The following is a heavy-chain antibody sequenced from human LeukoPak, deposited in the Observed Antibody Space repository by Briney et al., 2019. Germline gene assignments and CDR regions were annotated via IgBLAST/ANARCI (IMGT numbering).Heavy chain of an antibody. CDR1: GFSVSLYG. D-gene: IGHD3-10*01. CDR3: ARGLRQAGLAPLEF. CDR2: LRSDTNSE. J-gene: IGHJ4*02. Sequence: GGSLRLSCAASGFSVSLYGMHWVRQAPGKGLGWVAFLRSDTNSEHYAVSVKGRFAISRDTSKDTLNLQMRSLRVEDTALYYCARGLRQAGLAPLEFWGQGTQVIVSS. V-gene: IGHV3-30*02.